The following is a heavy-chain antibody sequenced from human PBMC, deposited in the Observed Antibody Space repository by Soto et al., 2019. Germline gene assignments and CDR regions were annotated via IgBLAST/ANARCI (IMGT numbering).Heavy chain of an antibody. J-gene: IGHJ4*02. CDR3: ARHTRAPIAAAGTWFDY. CDR2: IYYSGST. D-gene: IGHD6-13*01. CDR1: GGSISSYY. V-gene: IGHV4-59*08. Sequence: SETLSLTCTVSGGSISSYYWSWIRQPPGKGLEWIGYIYYSGSTNYNPSLKSRVTISVDTSKNQFSLKLSSVTAADTAVYYCARHTRAPIAAAGTWFDYWGQGTLVTVSS.